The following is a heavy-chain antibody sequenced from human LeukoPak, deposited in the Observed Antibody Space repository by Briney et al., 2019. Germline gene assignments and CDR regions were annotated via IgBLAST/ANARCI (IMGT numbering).Heavy chain of an antibody. CDR1: GFTVSSNY. CDR3: ARSRGYSGYDGLDYYYYYMDV. V-gene: IGHV3-53*01. J-gene: IGHJ6*03. D-gene: IGHD5-12*01. Sequence: GGSLRLSCAASGFTVSSNYMSCVRQAPGKGLEWVSVIYSGGSTYYADSVKGRFTISRDNSKNTLYLQMNSLRAEDTAVYYCARSRGYSGYDGLDYYYYYMDVWGKGTTVTVSS. CDR2: IYSGGST.